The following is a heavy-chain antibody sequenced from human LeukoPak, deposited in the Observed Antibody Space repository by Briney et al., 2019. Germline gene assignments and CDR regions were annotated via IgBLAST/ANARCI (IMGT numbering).Heavy chain of an antibody. Sequence: NSSETLSLTCTVSGGSIGSSSYYWGWIRQPPGEGLEWIGSIYYSGSTYYNPSLKSRVTISVDTSKNQFSLKLSSVTAADTAVYYCARDVSAYSSGLPYYMDVWGKGTTVTVSS. D-gene: IGHD6-19*01. CDR3: ARDVSAYSSGLPYYMDV. CDR1: GGSIGSSSYY. CDR2: IYYSGST. V-gene: IGHV4-39*07. J-gene: IGHJ6*03.